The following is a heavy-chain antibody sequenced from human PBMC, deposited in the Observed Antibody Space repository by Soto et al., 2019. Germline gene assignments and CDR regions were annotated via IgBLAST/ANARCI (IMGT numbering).Heavy chain of an antibody. CDR2: IIPIFGTA. V-gene: IGHV1-69*01. Sequence: QVQLVQSGAEVKKPGSSVKVSCTASGGTFSSYAISWVRQAPGQGLEWMGGIIPIFGTANYAQKFQGRVTITADESTSTAYMERSSLRSEDTAVYYCARARGYSYGYPAFDYWGQGTLVTVSS. CDR1: GGTFSSYA. J-gene: IGHJ4*02. D-gene: IGHD5-18*01. CDR3: ARARGYSYGYPAFDY.